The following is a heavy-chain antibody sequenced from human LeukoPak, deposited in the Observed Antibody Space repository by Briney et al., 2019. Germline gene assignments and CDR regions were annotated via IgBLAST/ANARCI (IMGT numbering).Heavy chain of an antibody. CDR2: ISSSSSYI. Sequence: AGESLRLSCAASGFTFSSYSMNWVRQAPGKGLEWVSSISSSSSYIYYADSVKGRFTISRDNAKNSLYLQMNSLRAEDTAVYYCARDAGITTLSDYGMDVWGQGTTVTVSS. D-gene: IGHD1-1*01. CDR1: GFTFSSYS. V-gene: IGHV3-21*01. J-gene: IGHJ6*02. CDR3: ARDAGITTLSDYGMDV.